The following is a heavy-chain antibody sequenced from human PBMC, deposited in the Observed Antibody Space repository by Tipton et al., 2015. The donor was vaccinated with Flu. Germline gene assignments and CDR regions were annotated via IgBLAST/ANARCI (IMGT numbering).Heavy chain of an antibody. V-gene: IGHV4-39*07. D-gene: IGHD3-10*01. J-gene: IGHJ6*02. CDR3: ARDRGVQGVITDYYYGMDV. Sequence: LRLSCTVSGGSISSSSYYWGWIRQPPGKGLEWIGSIYYSGSTYYNPSLKSRVTISVDTSKNQFSLKLSSVTAADTAVYYCARDRGVQGVITDYYYGMDVWGQGTTVTVSS. CDR2: IYYSGST. CDR1: GGSISSSSYY.